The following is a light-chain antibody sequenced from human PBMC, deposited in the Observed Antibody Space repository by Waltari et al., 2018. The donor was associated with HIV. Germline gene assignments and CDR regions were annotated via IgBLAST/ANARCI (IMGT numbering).Light chain of an antibody. J-gene: IGKJ5*01. V-gene: IGKV3-15*01. Sequence: DKVMTQSPATLSVSPGERATLSCRASQSVTNNLAWYQQKPGQAPRLLIFSASARASGVPGRFSASGSGTEFTLTISSLQPEDSAVYYCQHYNSRPPLTFGQGTRVEIK. CDR2: SAS. CDR1: QSVTNN. CDR3: QHYNSRPPLT.